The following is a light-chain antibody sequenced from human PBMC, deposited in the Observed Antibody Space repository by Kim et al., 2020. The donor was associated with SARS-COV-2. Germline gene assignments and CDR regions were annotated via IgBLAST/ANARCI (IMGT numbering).Light chain of an antibody. Sequence: AQGKTASSDGGGNNSGSMGVRGYQQKPGQAPVLVIRYDTKRPSGIPERFSASNSGNTATLTIRRVEAGDEADYFCQVWDSSSDHMIFGGGTELTVL. CDR2: YDT. J-gene: IGLJ2*01. CDR3: QVWDSSSDHMI. CDR1: NSGSMG. V-gene: IGLV3-21*04.